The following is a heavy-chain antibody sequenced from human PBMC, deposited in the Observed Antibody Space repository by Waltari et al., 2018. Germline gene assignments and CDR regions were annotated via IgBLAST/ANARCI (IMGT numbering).Heavy chain of an antibody. CDR1: GGSFSGYY. CDR3: ARARSEGSGSYYHY. D-gene: IGHD3-10*01. CDR2: INHSGST. J-gene: IGHJ4*02. Sequence: QVQLQQWGAGLLKPSETLSLNCAVSGGSFSGYYWSWIRQPPGKGLEWIGEINHSGSTNYNPSLKSRVTISVDTSKNQFSLKLSSVTAADTAVYYCARARSEGSGSYYHYWGQGTLVTVSS. V-gene: IGHV4-34*01.